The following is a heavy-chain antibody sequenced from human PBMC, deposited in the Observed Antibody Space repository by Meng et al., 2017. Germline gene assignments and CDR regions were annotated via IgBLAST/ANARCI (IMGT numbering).Heavy chain of an antibody. CDR3: ARVVGDCVSCYKGWFDP. Sequence: QVQLQESGPRLVRPSQTLSLTCTVSGASLTSGIFWIWIRQPPGKGLEYIGYISYNGATYYNPSLKSRLTMSVDTAKNQFSLSLNSVTAADTAVYYCARVVGDCVSCYKGWFDPWGQGTRVTVAS. CDR2: ISYNGAT. V-gene: IGHV4-30-4*01. J-gene: IGHJ5*02. D-gene: IGHD2-2*02. CDR1: GASLTSGIF.